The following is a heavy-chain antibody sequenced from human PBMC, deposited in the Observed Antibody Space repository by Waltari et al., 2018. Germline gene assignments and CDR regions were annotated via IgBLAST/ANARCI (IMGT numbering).Heavy chain of an antibody. Sequence: QVQLQESGPGLVKPSQTLSLTCTVSGGSISSGDYYWSWIRQPPGKGLEWIGYIYYSGSTYYNPSLKSRVTISVDTSKNQFSLKLSSVTAADTAVYYCARSLPYYYDSSGYSVIGWFDPWGQGTLVTVSS. CDR2: IYYSGST. V-gene: IGHV4-30-4*08. CDR3: ARSLPYYYDSSGYSVIGWFDP. CDR1: GGSISSGDYY. D-gene: IGHD3-22*01. J-gene: IGHJ5*02.